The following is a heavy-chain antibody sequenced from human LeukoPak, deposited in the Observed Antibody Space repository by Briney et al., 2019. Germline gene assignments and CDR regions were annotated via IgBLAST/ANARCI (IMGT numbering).Heavy chain of an antibody. CDR3: ARGPLTVAATSWFDP. CDR1: GFTFSNYW. CDR2: IKEEVTGK. V-gene: IGHV3-7*04. J-gene: IGHJ5*02. D-gene: IGHD6-19*01. Sequence: PGGSLRLSCAASGFTFSNYWMSWVRQAPGKGLEWVANIKEEVTGKFYLDSVKGRFTISRDNAKNSLYLQMNYLRAEDTAVYYCARGPLTVAATSWFDPWGQGTVVTVSS.